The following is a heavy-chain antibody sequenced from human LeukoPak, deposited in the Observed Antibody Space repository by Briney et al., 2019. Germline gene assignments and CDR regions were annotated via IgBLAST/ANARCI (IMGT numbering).Heavy chain of an antibody. D-gene: IGHD6-19*01. Sequence: GGSLRLSCSASGFTFSSYAMHWVRQAPGKGLEYVSAISSNGGSTYYADSVKGRFTISRDNSKNTLYLQMSSLRAEDTAVYYCVKDRSIAVALYYYYGMDVWGQGTTVTVSS. CDR3: VKDRSIAVALYYYYGMDV. V-gene: IGHV3-64D*09. J-gene: IGHJ6*02. CDR1: GFTFSSYA. CDR2: ISSNGGST.